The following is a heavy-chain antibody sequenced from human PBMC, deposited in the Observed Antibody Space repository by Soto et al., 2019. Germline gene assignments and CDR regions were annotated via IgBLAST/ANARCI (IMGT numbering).Heavy chain of an antibody. CDR3: AMVDVYVTPSPQDV. J-gene: IGHJ6*02. D-gene: IGHD3-16*01. CDR1: GYTFTSYA. V-gene: IGHV1-3*01. CDR2: INAGNGNT. Sequence: ASVKVSCKASGYTFTSYAMHWVRQAPGQRLEWMGWINAGNGNTKYSQKFQGRVTITRDTSASTAYMELRSLRSNDTAVYYCAMVDVYVTPSPQDVWGQGTTVTV.